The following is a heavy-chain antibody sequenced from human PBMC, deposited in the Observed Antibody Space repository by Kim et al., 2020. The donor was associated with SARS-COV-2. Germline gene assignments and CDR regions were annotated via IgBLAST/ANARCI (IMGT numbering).Heavy chain of an antibody. CDR3: ARLPGGYYGSGSSHFDY. CDR2: IYYSGST. J-gene: IGHJ4*02. V-gene: IGHV4-39*01. CDR1: GGSISSSSYY. D-gene: IGHD3-10*01. Sequence: SETLSLTCTVSGGSISSSSYYWGWIRQPPGKGLEWIGSIYYSGSTYYNPSLKSRVTISVDTSKNQFSLKLSSVTAADTAVYYCARLPGGYYGSGSSHFDYWGQGTLVTVSS.